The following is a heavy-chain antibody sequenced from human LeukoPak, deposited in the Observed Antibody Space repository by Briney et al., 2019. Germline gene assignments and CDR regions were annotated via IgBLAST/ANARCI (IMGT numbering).Heavy chain of an antibody. CDR2: IYSGGST. Sequence: GGSLRPSCAASGFTVSSNYMSWVRQAPGKGLEWVSVIYSGGSTYYADSVKGRFTISRDNSKNTLYLQMNSLRAEDTAVYYCARDSRGLLWFGSSYYFDYWGQGTLVTVSS. D-gene: IGHD3-10*01. CDR3: ARDSRGLLWFGSSYYFDY. J-gene: IGHJ4*02. CDR1: GFTVSSNY. V-gene: IGHV3-53*01.